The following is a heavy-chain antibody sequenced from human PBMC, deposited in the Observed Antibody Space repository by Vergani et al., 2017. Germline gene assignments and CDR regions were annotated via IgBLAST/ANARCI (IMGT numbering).Heavy chain of an antibody. Sequence: QVQLHESGPGLVKPSQTLSLTCTVSGGSITSGSFYWSWIRQPAGKGLEWIGRIHSSGTTNYNPSLKSRVTLSVDTSKNQLCLRMTSVTAADTAVYYCARDSGTSELRGVYWFDTWGQGTLVSVSS. CDR1: GGSITSGSFY. CDR3: ARDSGTSELRGVYWFDT. V-gene: IGHV4-61*02. D-gene: IGHD3-10*01. J-gene: IGHJ5*02. CDR2: IHSSGTT.